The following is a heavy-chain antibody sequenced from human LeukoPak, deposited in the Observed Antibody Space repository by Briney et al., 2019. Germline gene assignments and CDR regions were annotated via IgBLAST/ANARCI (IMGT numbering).Heavy chain of an antibody. Sequence: KPSETLSLTCAVYGGSFSGYYWSWIRQPPGKGLEWIGEINHSGSTNYNPSLKSRVTISVDTSKNQFSLKLSSVTVADTAVYYCARHIAAADDYYYYGMDVWGQGTTVTVSS. CDR2: INHSGST. D-gene: IGHD6-13*01. V-gene: IGHV4-34*01. CDR3: ARHIAAADDYYYYGMDV. CDR1: GGSFSGYY. J-gene: IGHJ6*02.